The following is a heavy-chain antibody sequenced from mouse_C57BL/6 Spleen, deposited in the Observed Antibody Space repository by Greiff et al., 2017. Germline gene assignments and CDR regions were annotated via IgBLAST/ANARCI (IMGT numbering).Heavy chain of an antibody. CDR2: IYPGDGDT. D-gene: IGHD6-5*01. Sequence: VQLQESGAELVKPGASVKISCKASGYAFSSYWMNWVKQRPGKGLEWIGQIYPGDGDTNYNGKFKGKATLTADKSSSTAYMQLSSLTSEDSAVYFCARGLYSYYFDYWGQGTTLTVSS. CDR1: GYAFSSYW. CDR3: ARGLYSYYFDY. J-gene: IGHJ2*01. V-gene: IGHV1-80*01.